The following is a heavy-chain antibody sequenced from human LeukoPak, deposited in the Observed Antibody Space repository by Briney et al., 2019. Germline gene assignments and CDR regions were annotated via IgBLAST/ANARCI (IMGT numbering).Heavy chain of an antibody. V-gene: IGHV1-69*13. J-gene: IGHJ4*02. CDR3: ATNYMVLGVIFDY. CDR1: GGTCSSHD. D-gene: IGHD3-10*01. Sequence: ASVKVSCKASGGTCSSHDISWVRQARGQGLEWMGRIIPIFGTANYAQKFQGRVKITADESTSTAYRELSMLRSEDTAVYYCATNYMVLGVIFDYWGQGTLVTVSS. CDR2: IIPIFGTA.